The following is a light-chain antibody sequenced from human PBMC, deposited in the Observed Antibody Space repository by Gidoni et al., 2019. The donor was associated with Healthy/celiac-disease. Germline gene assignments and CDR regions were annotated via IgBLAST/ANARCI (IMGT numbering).Light chain of an antibody. CDR1: SSDVGGYNY. CDR2: DFS. CDR3: CSYAGSYSVV. J-gene: IGLJ2*01. V-gene: IGLV2-11*01. Sequence: QSALTQHRPVSGSPGQAVTISCTGTSSDVGGYNYVSWYQQHPGKAPKLMIYDFSRRPSGVPDRFSGAKSGNPASLTISGLQAEDEADYYGCSYAGSYSVVFGGGTKLTVL.